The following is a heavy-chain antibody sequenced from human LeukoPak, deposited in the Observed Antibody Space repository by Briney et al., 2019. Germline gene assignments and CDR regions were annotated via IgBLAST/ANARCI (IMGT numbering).Heavy chain of an antibody. CDR1: GGSISSGSYY. J-gene: IGHJ4*02. CDR3: AKDYSSGWYIDY. D-gene: IGHD6-19*01. Sequence: SQTLSLTCTVSGGSISSGSYYWSWIRQPAGKGLEWIGRIYTSGSTNYNPSLKSRVTISVDTSKNQFSLKLSSVTAADTAVYSCAKDYSSGWYIDYWGQGTLVTVSS. CDR2: IYTSGST. V-gene: IGHV4-61*02.